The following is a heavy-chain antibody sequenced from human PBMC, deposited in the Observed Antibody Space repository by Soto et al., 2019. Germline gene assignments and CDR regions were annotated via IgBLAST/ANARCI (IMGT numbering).Heavy chain of an antibody. V-gene: IGHV3-23*01. J-gene: IGHJ4*02. Sequence: EVQLLESGGGLIQPGGSLRLSCAASGFTFSSYAMSWDRQAPGKGLEWVSAISGSGGSTYYADSVKGRFTISRDNSKNTLYLQMNSLRAEDTAVYYCARRSSGWYFDYWGQGTLVTVSS. CDR1: GFTFSSYA. CDR2: ISGSGGST. D-gene: IGHD6-19*01. CDR3: ARRSSGWYFDY.